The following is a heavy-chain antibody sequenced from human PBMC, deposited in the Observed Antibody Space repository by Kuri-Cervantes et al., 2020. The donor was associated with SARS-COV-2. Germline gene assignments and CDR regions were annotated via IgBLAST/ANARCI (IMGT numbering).Heavy chain of an antibody. CDR2: ISGSGGST. J-gene: IGHJ5*02. CDR1: GFTFSSNA. Sequence: GGSLRLSCAASGFTFSSNAMSWVRRAPGKGLEWVSAISGSGGSTYYADSAKGRFTISRDNSKNTLYLQMNSLRAEDTAVYYCAKDLGRPNWFDPWGQGTLVTVSS. CDR3: AKDLGRPNWFDP. V-gene: IGHV3-23*01.